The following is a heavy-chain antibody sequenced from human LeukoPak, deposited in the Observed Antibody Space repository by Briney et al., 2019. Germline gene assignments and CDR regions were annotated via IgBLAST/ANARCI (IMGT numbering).Heavy chain of an antibody. CDR3: ARVKYDSPLYYFDY. J-gene: IGHJ4*02. CDR2: IIPIFGTA. V-gene: IGHV1-69*13. Sequence: SVKVSCTASGGTFSSYAISWVRQAPGQGLEWMGGIIPIFGTANYAQKFQGRVTFTADESTSTAYMELSSLRSEDTAVYYCARVKYDSPLYYFDYWGQGTLVTVSS. CDR1: GGTFSSYA. D-gene: IGHD3-3*01.